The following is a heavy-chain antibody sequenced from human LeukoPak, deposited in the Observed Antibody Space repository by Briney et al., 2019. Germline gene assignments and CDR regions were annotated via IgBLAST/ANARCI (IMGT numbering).Heavy chain of an antibody. CDR1: GLTFSGYD. Sequence: GGSLRLSCAASGLTFSGYDMHWVRQAPGKGLEWVAVIWYDGSNKYYADSVKGRFTISRDNSKNTLYLQMNSLRAEDTAVYYCASQGYNWNPIDYWGQGTLVTVSS. J-gene: IGHJ4*02. CDR2: IWYDGSNK. V-gene: IGHV3-33*08. D-gene: IGHD1-20*01. CDR3: ASQGYNWNPIDY.